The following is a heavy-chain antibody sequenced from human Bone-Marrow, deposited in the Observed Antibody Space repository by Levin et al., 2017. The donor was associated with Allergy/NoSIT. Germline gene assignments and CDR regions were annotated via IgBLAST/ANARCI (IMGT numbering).Heavy chain of an antibody. Sequence: GESLKISCKASGYSFFNHWIAWVRQMPGEGLEWMGFVFPDDSDTRYSPSFQGQVTISADTSINTAYLSWSSLKASDTAMYFCVTTVTTLGLDYWGQGTLVSVSS. CDR3: VTTVTTLGLDY. J-gene: IGHJ4*02. V-gene: IGHV5-51*01. CDR1: GYSFFNHW. D-gene: IGHD4-17*01. CDR2: VFPDDSDT.